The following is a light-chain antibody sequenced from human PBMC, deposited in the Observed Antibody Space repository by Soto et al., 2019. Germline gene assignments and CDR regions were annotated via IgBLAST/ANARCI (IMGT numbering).Light chain of an antibody. V-gene: IGKV3-11*01. CDR2: DAS. CDR1: QSINRH. Sequence: EIVLTQSPATLSLSPGERATLSCRASQSINRHLAWYRQKPGQAPRLLIYDASNRATGIPARFSGSGSGTDFTLTISSLEPEDFATYYCLQHNSYPFTFGPGTKVDIK. J-gene: IGKJ3*01. CDR3: LQHNSYPFT.